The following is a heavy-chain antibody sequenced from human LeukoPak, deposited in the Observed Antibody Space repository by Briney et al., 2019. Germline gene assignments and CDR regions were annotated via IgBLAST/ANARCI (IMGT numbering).Heavy chain of an antibody. Sequence: PGGSLRLSCAPSGFTFSSYSMNWVRQAPGKGLEWVSSISSSSSYIYYADSVKGRFTISRDNAKNSLYLQMNSLRAEDTAVYYCARGRGATPPYYFDYWGQGTLVTVSS. D-gene: IGHD1-26*01. J-gene: IGHJ4*02. V-gene: IGHV3-21*01. CDR3: ARGRGATPPYYFDY. CDR2: ISSSSSYI. CDR1: GFTFSSYS.